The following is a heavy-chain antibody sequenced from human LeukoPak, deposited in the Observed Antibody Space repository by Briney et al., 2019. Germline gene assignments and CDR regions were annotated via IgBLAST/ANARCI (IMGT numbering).Heavy chain of an antibody. J-gene: IGHJ5*02. V-gene: IGHV7-4-1*02. Sequence: ASVKVSCKASGYIFTSYAINWVRQAPGQGLEWRGWINTNTGNPTYAQGFTGRFVFSLDTSVSTAYLQISRLKAEDTDVYYCARERYCSGGSCYSGFDPWGQGTLVTVSS. CDR2: INTNTGNP. CDR3: ARERYCSGGSCYSGFDP. D-gene: IGHD2-15*01. CDR1: GYIFTSYA.